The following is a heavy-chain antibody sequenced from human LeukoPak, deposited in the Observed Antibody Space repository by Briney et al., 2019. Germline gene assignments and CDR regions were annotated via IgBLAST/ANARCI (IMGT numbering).Heavy chain of an antibody. V-gene: IGHV1-8*03. CDR2: MNPNSGNT. CDR3: ARGYCSGGSCPIDY. CDR1: GYTFTSYD. Sequence: ASVTVSCKASGYTFTSYDINWVRQATGQGLEWMGWMNPNSGNTGYAQKFQGRVTITRNTSISTAYMELSSLRSEDTAVYYCARGYCSGGSCPIDYWGQGTLVTVSS. J-gene: IGHJ4*02. D-gene: IGHD2-15*01.